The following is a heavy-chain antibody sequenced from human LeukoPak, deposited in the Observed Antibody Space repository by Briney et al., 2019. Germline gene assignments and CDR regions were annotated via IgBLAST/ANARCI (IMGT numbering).Heavy chain of an antibody. CDR1: GFTFDDYA. CDR2: ISWNSSSI. Sequence: GRSLRLSCAASGFTFDDYAMHWVRQAPGKGLEWVSGISWNSSSIGYADSVKGRFTISRDNAKNSLYLQMNSLRAEDTALYYCAKEYYYGSGSYYGMDVWGQGTTVTVSS. CDR3: AKEYYYGSGSYYGMDV. D-gene: IGHD3-10*01. J-gene: IGHJ6*02. V-gene: IGHV3-9*01.